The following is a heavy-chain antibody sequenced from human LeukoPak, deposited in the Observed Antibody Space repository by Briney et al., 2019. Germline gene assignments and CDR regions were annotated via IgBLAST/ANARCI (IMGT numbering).Heavy chain of an antibody. CDR2: ISGSGGST. J-gene: IGHJ4*02. V-gene: IGHV3-23*01. CDR3: TNYLGSGNYYPFGY. D-gene: IGHD3-22*01. CDR1: GFTFSSYA. Sequence: HAGGSLRLSCAASGFTFSSYAMSWVRQAPGKGLEWVSAISGSGGSTYYADSVKGRFTISRDNAKNTLYLQMNSLRAEDTAVYYCTNYLGSGNYYPFGYWGQGTLVTVSS.